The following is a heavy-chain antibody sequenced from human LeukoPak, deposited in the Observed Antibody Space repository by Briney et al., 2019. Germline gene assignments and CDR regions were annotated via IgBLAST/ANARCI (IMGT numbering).Heavy chain of an antibody. CDR2: IYTTGST. V-gene: IGHV4-4*07. Sequence: SETLSLTCTVSGDSISSYYWSWIRQPAGKGLEWIGRIYTTGSTNYNPSLKGRVTMSVDTSKNQFSLKLSSVTAADTAVYYCARAGTVTHIFDYWGQGTLVTVSS. J-gene: IGHJ4*02. CDR3: ARAGTVTHIFDY. CDR1: GDSISSYY. D-gene: IGHD4-17*01.